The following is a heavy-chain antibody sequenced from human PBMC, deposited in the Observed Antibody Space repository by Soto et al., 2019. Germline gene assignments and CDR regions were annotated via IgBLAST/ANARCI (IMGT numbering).Heavy chain of an antibody. D-gene: IGHD3-9*01. CDR3: AKGESNYDILTGSFDY. CDR1: GFTFDDYA. Sequence: GGSLRLSCAASGFTFDDYAMHWVRQAPGKGLEWVSGISWNSGSIGYADSVKGRFTISRDNAKNSLYLQMNSLRAEDTASYYCAKGESNYDILTGSFDYWGQGTLVTV. V-gene: IGHV3-9*01. CDR2: ISWNSGSI. J-gene: IGHJ4*02.